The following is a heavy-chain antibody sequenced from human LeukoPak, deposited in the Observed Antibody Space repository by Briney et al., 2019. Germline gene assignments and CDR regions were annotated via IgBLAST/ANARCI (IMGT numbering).Heavy chain of an antibody. CDR1: GFTFSSYW. D-gene: IGHD2-15*01. CDR2: IKHDGSEK. V-gene: IGHV3-7*03. Sequence: GGSLRLSCAASGFTFSSYWMSWVRQAPGKGLEWVANIKHDGSEKYYVDSVKGRFTISRDNAKNSLYLQMNSLRVEDTAVYYCARGSGYDYFGMDVWGKGTTVTVSS. CDR3: ARGSGYDYFGMDV. J-gene: IGHJ6*04.